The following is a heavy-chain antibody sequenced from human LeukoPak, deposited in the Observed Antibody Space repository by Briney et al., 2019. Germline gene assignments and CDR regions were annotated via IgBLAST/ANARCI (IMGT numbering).Heavy chain of an antibody. V-gene: IGHV1-18*04. J-gene: IGHJ4*02. CDR2: SSAYNGNT. CDR1: GYAFTSYG. CDR3: AGDVGGYSAYDRGLEY. Sequence: ASVMVSSKASGYAFTSYGISWVRQAPGQGLEWMGWSSAYNGNTNYAQKLQGRVTMTTDASTTTAYMELRSLRSDDTAVYYCAGDVGGYSAYDRGLEYWGQGTLVTVSS. D-gene: IGHD5-12*01.